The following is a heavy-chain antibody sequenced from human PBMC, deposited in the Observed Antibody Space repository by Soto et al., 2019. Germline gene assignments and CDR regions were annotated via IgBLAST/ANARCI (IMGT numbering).Heavy chain of an antibody. Sequence: GESLKISCKGSGYSFTSYWIGWVRQMPGKGLEWMGIIYPGDSDTRYSPSFQGQVTISADKSISTAYLQWSSLKASDTAMYYCARHRSYGVPIAAAGLVDYWGQGTLVTVSP. J-gene: IGHJ4*02. V-gene: IGHV5-51*01. CDR3: ARHRSYGVPIAAAGLVDY. CDR1: GYSFTSYW. D-gene: IGHD6-13*01. CDR2: IYPGDSDT.